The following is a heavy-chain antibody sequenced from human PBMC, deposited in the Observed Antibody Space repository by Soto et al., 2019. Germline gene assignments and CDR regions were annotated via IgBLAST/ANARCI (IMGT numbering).Heavy chain of an antibody. CDR2: ISSIGSTI. Sequence: GGSLILSCAVSGFPLEKYGMNWGRQAPGKGLEWVSYISSIGSTIYYADSVKGRFTISRDNAKNSLYLQMNSLRAEDTAVYYCARVGVPAAILDYWGQGTLVTVSS. J-gene: IGHJ4*02. D-gene: IGHD2-2*02. CDR1: GFPLEKYG. V-gene: IGHV3-48*04. CDR3: ARVGVPAAILDY.